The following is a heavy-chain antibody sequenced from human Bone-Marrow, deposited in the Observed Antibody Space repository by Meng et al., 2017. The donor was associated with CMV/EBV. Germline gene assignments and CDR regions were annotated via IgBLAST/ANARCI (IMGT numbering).Heavy chain of an antibody. V-gene: IGHV3-66*01. J-gene: IGHJ6*02. D-gene: IGHD3-10*01. CDR3: ARVRELGITPYGMDV. CDR1: GFIITNHY. Sequence: GESLKISCAASGFIITNHYMSWVRQAPETGLEWLSVIYSDGSTYYADSVKGRFSISRDTSRNTLYLQMNSLRAEDTGVYYCARVRELGITPYGMDVWGQGTTVTVSS. CDR2: IYSDGST.